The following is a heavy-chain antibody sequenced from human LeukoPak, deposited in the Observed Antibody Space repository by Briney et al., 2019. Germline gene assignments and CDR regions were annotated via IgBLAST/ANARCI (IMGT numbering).Heavy chain of an antibody. CDR1: GFTFSSYE. CDR3: ARDGRFDYSSSSYLDY. CDR2: ISSSGGII. V-gene: IGHV3-48*03. Sequence: GGSLRVSSADPGFTFSSYETSCVRQAPGKGLERVAYISSSGGIIYSADAVKGRFPISRDNAKNSLYLQMNSLRAEDTAVYYCARDGRFDYSSSSYLDYWGQGTLVTVSS. J-gene: IGHJ4*02. D-gene: IGHD6-6*01.